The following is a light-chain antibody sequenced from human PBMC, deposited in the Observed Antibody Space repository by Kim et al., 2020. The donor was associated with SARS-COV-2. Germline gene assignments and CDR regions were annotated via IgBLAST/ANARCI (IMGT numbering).Light chain of an antibody. Sequence: SPGERAPRSCRASQSIRSNLAWYQQTPGQAPRLLIYDASTRATGIPARFSGSGSGTEFTLTISSLQSEDFAVYYCQHYTNWPPWTFGQGTKVDIK. CDR1: QSIRSN. CDR2: DAS. V-gene: IGKV3-15*01. J-gene: IGKJ1*01. CDR3: QHYTNWPPWT.